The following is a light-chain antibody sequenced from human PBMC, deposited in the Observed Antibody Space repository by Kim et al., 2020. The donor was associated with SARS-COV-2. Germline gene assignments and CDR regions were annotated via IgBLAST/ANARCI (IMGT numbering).Light chain of an antibody. CDR3: QQYNSYST. J-gene: IGKJ1*01. Sequence: DIQMTQSPSTLSASVGERVTVTCRASQSIGSWLAWYQQKPGKAPKLLIYDASSLESGVPSRFSGSGSGTEFTLTISSLQPDDFATYYCQQYNSYSTFGQGTKLEI. CDR2: DAS. V-gene: IGKV1-5*01. CDR1: QSIGSW.